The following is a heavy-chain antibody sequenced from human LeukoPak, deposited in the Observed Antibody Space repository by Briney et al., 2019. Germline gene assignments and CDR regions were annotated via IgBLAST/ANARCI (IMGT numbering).Heavy chain of an antibody. Sequence: GGSLRLSCAAPGFTFSSYSMNWVRQAPGKGLEWVSSISSSSSYIYYADSVKGRFTISRDNAKNSLYLQMNSLRAEDTAVYYCARSGSSGWYINCWGQGTLVTVSS. D-gene: IGHD6-19*01. V-gene: IGHV3-21*01. CDR2: ISSSSSYI. CDR3: ARSGSSGWYINC. J-gene: IGHJ4*02. CDR1: GFTFSSYS.